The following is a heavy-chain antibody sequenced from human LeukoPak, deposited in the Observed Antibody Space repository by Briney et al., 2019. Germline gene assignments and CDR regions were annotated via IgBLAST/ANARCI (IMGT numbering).Heavy chain of an antibody. D-gene: IGHD2-8*01. CDR1: GFTFSSHR. Sequence: GGSLRLSCAASGFTFSSHRMHWVRQAPEKGLVWVSCVSTDGSTTNYADSVKGRFTISRDNAKNTLYLQMNSLRVEDTAVYYCARDTNGLAYWGLGTRVTVSS. J-gene: IGHJ4*02. CDR2: VSTDGSTT. V-gene: IGHV3-74*01. CDR3: ARDTNGLAY.